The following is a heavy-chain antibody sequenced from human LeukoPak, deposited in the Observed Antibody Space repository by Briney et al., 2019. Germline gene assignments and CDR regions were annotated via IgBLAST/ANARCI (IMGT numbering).Heavy chain of an antibody. Sequence: GGSLRLSCAASGFTFSSYAMSWVRQAPGKGLEWVSSISSSSYIYYADSVKGRFTISRDNAKNSLYLQMNSLRAEDTAVYYCASVSWNYGRDYWGQGTLVTVSS. CDR3: ASVSWNYGRDY. CDR1: GFTFSSYA. J-gene: IGHJ4*02. CDR2: ISSSSYI. D-gene: IGHD1-7*01. V-gene: IGHV3-21*01.